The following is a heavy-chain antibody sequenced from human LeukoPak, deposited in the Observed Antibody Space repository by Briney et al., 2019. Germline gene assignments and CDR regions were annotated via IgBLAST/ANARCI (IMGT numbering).Heavy chain of an antibody. Sequence: PGVSLRLPCAASGFTFSRFWMTWVRQAPGKGLEWVANIHPHGSEEYYVDSVKGRFTISRDNAKNSLYLQMDSLRAEDTAVYYCIILTLVTAPRHYMDVWGKGTTVTVSS. J-gene: IGHJ6*03. CDR2: IHPHGSEE. CDR1: GFTFSRFW. CDR3: IILTLVTAPRHYMDV. D-gene: IGHD2-21*02. V-gene: IGHV3-7*01.